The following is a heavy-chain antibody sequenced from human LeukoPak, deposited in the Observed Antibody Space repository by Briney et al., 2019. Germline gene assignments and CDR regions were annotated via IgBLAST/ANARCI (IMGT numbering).Heavy chain of an antibody. D-gene: IGHD5-24*01. V-gene: IGHV1-24*01. Sequence: ASVKVSCKVSGYTLTELSMHGVGQAPGKGLEGMGGFDPEDGETIYAQKFQGRVTMTEDTSTDTAYMELSSLRSEDTAVYYCATPEMATITARFDYWGQGTLVTVSS. CDR2: FDPEDGET. CDR1: GYTLTELS. J-gene: IGHJ4*02. CDR3: ATPEMATITARFDY.